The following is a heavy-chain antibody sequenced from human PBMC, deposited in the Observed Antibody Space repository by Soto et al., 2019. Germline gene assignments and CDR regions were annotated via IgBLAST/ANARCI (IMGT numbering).Heavy chain of an antibody. Sequence: QVQLVQSGAEVKKPGSSVKVSCKASGGTFSSYTISWVRQAPGQGLEWMGRIIPILGIANYAQKFQGRVTITADKSTSTAYMELSSLRSEDTAVYYCARREYGDSNVDYYYMDVWGKGTTVTVSS. D-gene: IGHD4-17*01. J-gene: IGHJ6*03. CDR1: GGTFSSYT. V-gene: IGHV1-69*02. CDR2: IIPILGIA. CDR3: ARREYGDSNVDYYYMDV.